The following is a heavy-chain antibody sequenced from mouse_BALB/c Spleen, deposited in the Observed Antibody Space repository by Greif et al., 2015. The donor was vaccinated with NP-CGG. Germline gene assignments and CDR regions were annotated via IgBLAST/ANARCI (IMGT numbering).Heavy chain of an antibody. D-gene: IGHD1-1*01. J-gene: IGHJ4*01. CDR3: ASHLTTVVAYYYAMDY. Sequence: EVQLQQSGAELVKPGASVKLSCTASGFNIKDTYMHWVKQRPEQGLEWIGRIDPANGNTKYDPKFQGKATITADTSSNTAYLQLSSLTSEDTAVYYCASHLTTVVAYYYAMDYWGQGTSVTVSS. V-gene: IGHV14-3*02. CDR1: GFNIKDTY. CDR2: IDPANGNT.